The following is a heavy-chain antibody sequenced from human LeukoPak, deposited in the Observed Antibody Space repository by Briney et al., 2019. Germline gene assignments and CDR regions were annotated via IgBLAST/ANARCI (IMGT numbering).Heavy chain of an antibody. CDR2: MNPNSGNT. J-gene: IGHJ6*03. D-gene: IGHD4-11*01. CDR3: ARVKVTKTYYYYYYMGV. V-gene: IGHV1-8*01. CDR1: GYTFTSYD. Sequence: ASVKVSCKASGYTFTSYDINWVRQATGQGLEWMGWMNPNSGNTGYAQKFQGRVTMTRNTSISTAYMELSSLRSEDTAVYYCARVKVTKTYYYYYYMGVWGKGTTVTVSS.